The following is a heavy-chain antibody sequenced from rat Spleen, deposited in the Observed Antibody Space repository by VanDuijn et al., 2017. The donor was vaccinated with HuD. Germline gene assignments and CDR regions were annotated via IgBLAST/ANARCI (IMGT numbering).Heavy chain of an antibody. CDR3: ATDYYRY. V-gene: IGHV5-29*01. J-gene: IGHJ2*01. Sequence: EVQLVESGGGLIQPGRSLKLSCVASGFIFSDYGMAWVRQAPTKGLEWVATISYDGSSTYYRDSVKGRFTISRDNAKNTLYLQMDSLRSEDTATYYCATDYYRYWGQGVMVTVSS. CDR1: GFIFSDYG. CDR2: ISYDGSST.